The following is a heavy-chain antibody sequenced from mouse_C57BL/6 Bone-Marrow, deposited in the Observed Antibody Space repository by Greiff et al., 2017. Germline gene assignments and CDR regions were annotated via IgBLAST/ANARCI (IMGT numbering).Heavy chain of an antibody. J-gene: IGHJ2*01. Sequence: LVESGAELVKPGASVKISCKASGYAFSSYWLNWVKQRPGQGLEWIGQLYPGAGDTTYNGKFKGKATLTADKSYSTAYMPLSMLTSEDSAVYFCARCGYYGGNYCDYWGQGTTLTVSS. CDR3: ARCGYYGGNYCDY. D-gene: IGHD2-3*01. CDR1: GYAFSSYW. V-gene: IGHV1-80*01. CDR2: LYPGAGDT.